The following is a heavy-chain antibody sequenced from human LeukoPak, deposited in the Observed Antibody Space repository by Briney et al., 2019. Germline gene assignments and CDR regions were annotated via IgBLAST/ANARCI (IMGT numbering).Heavy chain of an antibody. CDR1: GGSISSYY. CDR2: IYYSGST. J-gene: IGHJ3*02. CDR3: ARLGTTVTTLHAFDI. Sequence: SETLSLTCTVSGGSISSYYWSWIRQPPGKGLEWIGCIYYSGSTNYNPSLKSRVTISVDTSKNQFSLKLSSVTAADTAVYYCARLGTTVTTLHAFDIWGQGTMVTVSS. D-gene: IGHD4-17*01. V-gene: IGHV4-59*08.